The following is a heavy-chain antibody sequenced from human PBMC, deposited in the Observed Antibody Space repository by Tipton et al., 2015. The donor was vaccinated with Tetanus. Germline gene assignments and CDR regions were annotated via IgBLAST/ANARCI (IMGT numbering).Heavy chain of an antibody. V-gene: IGHV4-34*01. CDR1: GVSVRSYY. J-gene: IGHJ5*02. D-gene: IGHD2-2*01. CDR3: ARGVPYSTTMGSDWFGP. Sequence: TLSLTCTVSGVSVRSYYWSWIRQSPDKGLEWLGGVIYDGTSFYNPSLNSRVKISPGTSMNQISLTLTSVTAADTALYYCARGVPYSTTMGSDWFGPWGQGTLVTVSS. CDR2: VIYDGTS.